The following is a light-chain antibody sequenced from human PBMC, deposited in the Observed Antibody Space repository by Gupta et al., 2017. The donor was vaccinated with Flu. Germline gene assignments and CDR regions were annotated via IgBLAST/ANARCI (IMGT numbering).Light chain of an antibody. CDR1: QSVSSSY. V-gene: IGKV3-20*01. CDR2: GAS. Sequence: IVLTQSPGTLCLSPGERATLSCRASQSVSSSYLAWYQQKPGQAPRLLIYGASSRATGIPDRFSGSGSGTDFTLTISRLEPEDFAVYYCQQYGSSPYSFGQGTKLEIK. J-gene: IGKJ2*03. CDR3: QQYGSSPYS.